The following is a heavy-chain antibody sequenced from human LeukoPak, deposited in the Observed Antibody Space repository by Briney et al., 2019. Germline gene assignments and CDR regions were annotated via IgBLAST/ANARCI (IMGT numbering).Heavy chain of an antibody. CDR2: ISSSSSTI. V-gene: IGHV3-48*01. CDR3: ARSPGIAAAGTN. J-gene: IGHJ4*02. CDR1: GFTFSSYS. Sequence: HPGGSLRLSCAASGFTFSSYSMNWVRQAPGKGLEWVSYISSSSSTIYYADSVKGQFTISSNNSKNTLYLQMNSLRPEDTAVYYCARSPGIAAAGTNWGQGTLVTVSS. D-gene: IGHD6-13*01.